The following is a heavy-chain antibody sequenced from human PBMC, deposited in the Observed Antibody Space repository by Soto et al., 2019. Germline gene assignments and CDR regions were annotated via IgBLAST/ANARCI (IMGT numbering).Heavy chain of an antibody. CDR2: ISSSSSTI. V-gene: IGHV3-48*02. Sequence: SGGSLRLSCAASGFTFSSYSMNWVRQAPGKGLEWVSYISSSSSTIYYADSVKGRFTISRDNAKNSLYLQMNSLRDEDTAVYYCARDSLGYCSSTSCYSGYGMDVWGQGTTVTVSS. D-gene: IGHD2-2*01. CDR3: ARDSLGYCSSTSCYSGYGMDV. CDR1: GFTFSSYS. J-gene: IGHJ6*02.